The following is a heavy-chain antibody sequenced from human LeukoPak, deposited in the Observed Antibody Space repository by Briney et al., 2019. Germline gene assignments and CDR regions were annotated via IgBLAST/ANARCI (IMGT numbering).Heavy chain of an antibody. D-gene: IGHD1-26*01. CDR3: ARGAVGATSYFGY. CDR2: INHSGST. J-gene: IGHJ4*02. Sequence: SETLSLTCAVYGGSFSGYYWSWIRQPPGKGLEWIGEINHSGSTNYNPSLKSRVTISVDTSKSQFSLKLSSVTAADTAVYYCARGAVGATSYFGYWGQGTLVTVSS. V-gene: IGHV4-34*01. CDR1: GGSFSGYY.